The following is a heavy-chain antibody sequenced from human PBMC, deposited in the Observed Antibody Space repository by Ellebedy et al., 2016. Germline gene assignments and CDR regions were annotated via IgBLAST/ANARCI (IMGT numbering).Heavy chain of an antibody. D-gene: IGHD2-21*01. CDR2: INAGNGNT. J-gene: IGHJ4*02. V-gene: IGHV1-3*01. CDR1: GYTFTRNA. CDR3: ARGVMRF. Sequence: ASVKVSCKASGYTFTRNALHWVRQAPGQRLEWMGWINAGNGNTKYSQRFQGRVTITRDTSASTAYMEVSSLRSEDTAVYYYARGVMRFWGQGTLVTVSS.